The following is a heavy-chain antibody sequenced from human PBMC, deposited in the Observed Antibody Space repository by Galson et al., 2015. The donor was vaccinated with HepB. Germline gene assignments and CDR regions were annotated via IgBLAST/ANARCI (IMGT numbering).Heavy chain of an antibody. J-gene: IGHJ4*02. CDR1: GYSFTSYW. CDR3: ARRREYYGSGSYGVDY. D-gene: IGHD3-10*01. CDR2: IYPGDSDT. Sequence: QSGAEVKKPGESLKISCKGFGYSFTSYWIGWVRQMPGKGLEWMGIIYPGDSDTGYSPSFQGQVTISADKSISTAYLQWSSLKASDTAMYYCARRREYYGSGSYGVDYWGQGTLVTVSS. V-gene: IGHV5-51*01.